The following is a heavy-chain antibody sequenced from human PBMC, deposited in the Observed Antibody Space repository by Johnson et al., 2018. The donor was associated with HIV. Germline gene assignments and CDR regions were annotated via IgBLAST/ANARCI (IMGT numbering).Heavy chain of an antibody. Sequence: QVQLVESGGGVVQPGRSLRLSCAASGFTFSIYGMHWVRQAPGKGLEWVAVIWYDGSNKYYADSVKGRFTISRDNSKNTLYLQMNSLRAEDTAVYYCAKVQLVRTFDAFDIWGQGTMVTVSS. D-gene: IGHD1-1*01. V-gene: IGHV3-33*06. J-gene: IGHJ3*02. CDR1: GFTFSIYG. CDR2: IWYDGSNK. CDR3: AKVQLVRTFDAFDI.